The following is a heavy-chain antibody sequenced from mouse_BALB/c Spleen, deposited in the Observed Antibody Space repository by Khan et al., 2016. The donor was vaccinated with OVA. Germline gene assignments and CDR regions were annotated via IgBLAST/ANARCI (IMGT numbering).Heavy chain of an antibody. CDR2: ISTGGHYT. CDR1: GFTFSTYG. J-gene: IGHJ3*01. Sequence: EVELVESGGDLVEPGGSLKLSCAASGFTFSTYGMSWVRQTPDRRLEWVATISTGGHYTYYPDSVRGRFTISRDNARNTLYLQMTSLKSEDTARFYCARLAYYYDSEGFAYWGQGTLVTDSA. D-gene: IGHD1-1*01. CDR3: ARLAYYYDSEGFAY. V-gene: IGHV5-6*01.